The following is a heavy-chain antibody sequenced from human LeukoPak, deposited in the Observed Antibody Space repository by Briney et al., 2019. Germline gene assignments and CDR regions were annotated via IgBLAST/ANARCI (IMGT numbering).Heavy chain of an antibody. D-gene: IGHD6-13*01. CDR1: GFTFSDYA. J-gene: IGHJ5*02. CDR2: ISVSGSNT. Sequence: GGSLRLSCAASGFTFSDYAMSWVRQAPEKGLEWVSSISVSGSNTFYTDSVKGRFTISRDNSKNTLDLQMNSLRAEDTAIYYCAKENLLPSAGTLGSWGQGTLVTVSS. V-gene: IGHV3-23*01. CDR3: AKENLLPSAGTLGS.